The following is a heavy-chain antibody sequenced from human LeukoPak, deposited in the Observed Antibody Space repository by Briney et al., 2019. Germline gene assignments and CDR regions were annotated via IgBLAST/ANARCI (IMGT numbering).Heavy chain of an antibody. J-gene: IGHJ4*02. D-gene: IGHD3-22*01. CDR1: RGSIINYY. Sequence: SQTLSLTCTVSRGSIINYYWSWIRQPAGKGLEWIGRIYTSGCIDHNPSLKSRVTMSVDSSKNQFSLRLTSVTAADTAVYYCAREHKDYDSSGYYYGYWGRGTLVTVSS. CDR2: IYTSGCI. V-gene: IGHV4-4*07. CDR3: AREHKDYDSSGYYYGY.